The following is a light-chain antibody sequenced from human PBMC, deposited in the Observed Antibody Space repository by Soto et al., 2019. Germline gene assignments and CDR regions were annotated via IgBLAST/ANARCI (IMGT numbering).Light chain of an antibody. CDR2: DVN. CDR1: SSDVGSYPY. V-gene: IGLV2-14*03. J-gene: IGLJ2*01. CDR3: GSYTTCSTVV. Sequence: QSALTQPASVSGSRGQSITISCTGTSSDVGSYPYVSWYQQHPGKAPKLMIYDVNSRPSGVSNRFSGSKSGNTASLSISGLQAEDEADYYCGSYTTCSTVVFGGGTKLIVL.